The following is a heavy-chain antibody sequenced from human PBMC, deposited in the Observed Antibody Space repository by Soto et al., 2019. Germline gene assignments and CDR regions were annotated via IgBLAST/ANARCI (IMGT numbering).Heavy chain of an antibody. CDR2: ISYDGSNK. CDR1: GFTFSSYA. CDR3: ARARGLRFLEWLWSMDV. V-gene: IGHV3-30-3*01. J-gene: IGHJ6*02. Sequence: GGSLRLSCAASGFTFSSYAMHWVRQAPGKGLEWVAVISYDGSNKYYADSVEGRFTISRDNSKNTLYLQMNSLRAEDTAVYYCARARGLRFLEWLWSMDVWGQGTTVTVSS. D-gene: IGHD3-3*01.